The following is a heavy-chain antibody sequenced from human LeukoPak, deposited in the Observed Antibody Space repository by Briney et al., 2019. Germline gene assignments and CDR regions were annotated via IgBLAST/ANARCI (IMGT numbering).Heavy chain of an antibody. D-gene: IGHD3-9*01. J-gene: IGHJ4*02. V-gene: IGHV3-30*04. CDR3: ARGNYDILTGSAFDY. Sequence: PGRSLRLSCAASGFTFSSYAMHWVRQAPGKGLEWVAVTSYDGSKKYYADSVKGRFTISRDNSKNTLYLQMSSLRVEDTAVYYCARGNYDILTGSAFDYWGQGTLVTVSS. CDR2: TSYDGSKK. CDR1: GFTFSSYA.